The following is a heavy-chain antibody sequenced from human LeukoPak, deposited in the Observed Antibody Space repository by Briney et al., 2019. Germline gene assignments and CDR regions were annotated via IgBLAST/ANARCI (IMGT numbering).Heavy chain of an antibody. D-gene: IGHD2-2*01. CDR1: GGSISSGSYY. Sequence: SQTLSLTCTVSGGSISSGSYYWSWIRQPAGKGLEWIGRIYTSGSTNYNPSLKSRVTISVDTSKNQFSLKLSSVTAADTAVYYCARGYCSSTSCLYDYWGREPWSPSPQ. CDR2: IYTSGST. V-gene: IGHV4-61*02. J-gene: IGHJ4*02. CDR3: ARGYCSSTSCLYDY.